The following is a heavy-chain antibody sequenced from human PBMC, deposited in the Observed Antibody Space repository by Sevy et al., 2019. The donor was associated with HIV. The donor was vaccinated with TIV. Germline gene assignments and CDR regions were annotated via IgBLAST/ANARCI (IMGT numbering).Heavy chain of an antibody. CDR2: ISYDGNIQ. CDR1: GLTFSTYG. Sequence: GESLKISCAASGLTFSTYGMHWVRQAPGKGLEWVAVISYDGNIQYYADSVKGRFTVYRDNSQNTLYLQMNSLRAEDSAVYYGAKDQGGYNYAPGYWGQGTLVTVSS. CDR3: AKDQGGYNYAPGY. J-gene: IGHJ4*02. V-gene: IGHV3-30*18. D-gene: IGHD5-18*01.